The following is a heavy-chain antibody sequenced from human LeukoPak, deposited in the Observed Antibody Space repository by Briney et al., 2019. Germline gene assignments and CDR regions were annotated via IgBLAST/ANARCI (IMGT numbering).Heavy chain of an antibody. Sequence: SETLSLTCTVSGGSISSHYWSWIRQPPGKGLEWIGYIYYSGGTNYNPSLKSRVTISVDTSKNQFSLKLSSVTAADTAVYYCAREIVATTGTYYFDYWGQGTLVTVSS. CDR3: AREIVATTGTYYFDY. CDR2: IYYSGGT. CDR1: GGSISSHY. J-gene: IGHJ4*02. V-gene: IGHV4-59*11. D-gene: IGHD5-12*01.